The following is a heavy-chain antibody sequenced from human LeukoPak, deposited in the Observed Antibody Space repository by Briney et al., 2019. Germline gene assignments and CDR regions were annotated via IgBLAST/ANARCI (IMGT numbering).Heavy chain of an antibody. Sequence: SGTLSLTCAVSGGSISSSNWWSWVRQPPGKGLEWIGEIYHSGSTNYNPSLKSRVTISVDKSKNQFSLKLSSVTAADTAVYYCARDPGLYYYDSSGYVNWGQGTLVTVSS. CDR2: IYHSGST. D-gene: IGHD3-22*01. CDR3: ARDPGLYYYDSSGYVN. CDR1: GGSISSSNW. J-gene: IGHJ4*02. V-gene: IGHV4-4*02.